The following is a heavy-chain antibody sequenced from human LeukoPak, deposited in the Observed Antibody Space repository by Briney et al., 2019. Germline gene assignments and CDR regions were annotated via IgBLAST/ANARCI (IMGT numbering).Heavy chain of an antibody. Sequence: GGSLRLSCSASGFTFTSYSMHWVRQAPGKGLEYVSATNDNGGSTYYGDSVKGRFTISRDNSKNTLYLQMSSLRGDDTAIYYCVSRTSSGWYDFWGQGTLVIVSS. CDR1: GFTFTSYS. CDR2: TNDNGGST. V-gene: IGHV3-64D*09. D-gene: IGHD6-19*01. J-gene: IGHJ5*01. CDR3: VSRTSSGWYDF.